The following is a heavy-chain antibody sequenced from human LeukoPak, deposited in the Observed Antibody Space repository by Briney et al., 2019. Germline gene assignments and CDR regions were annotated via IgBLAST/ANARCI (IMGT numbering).Heavy chain of an antibody. D-gene: IGHD6-19*01. V-gene: IGHV3-7*02. CDR1: GFTFSRFW. Sequence: HPGGSLRLSCAASGFTFSRFWMSWVRQAPGKGLEWVANIKQDGSEKYYVDSVKGRFTISRDNANNSLYLQINSLRAEDTALYYCARVALDSSGDNYGQGAFDYWGQGTLVTVSS. J-gene: IGHJ4*02. CDR2: IKQDGSEK. CDR3: ARVALDSSGDNYGQGAFDY.